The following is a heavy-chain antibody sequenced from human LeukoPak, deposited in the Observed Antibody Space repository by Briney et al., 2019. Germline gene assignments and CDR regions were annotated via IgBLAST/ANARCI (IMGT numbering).Heavy chain of an antibody. CDR2: INPNSGGT. Sequence: ASVKVSCKASGYTFIAYYVHWVRQAPGQGLEWMGRINPNSGGTNYAQNFQGRVTMTRDTSISTVYKELNRLTSDDTAVHYCTRVEVATNLPDYWGQGTLVTVSS. D-gene: IGHD5-24*01. CDR1: GYTFIAYY. CDR3: TRVEVATNLPDY. J-gene: IGHJ4*02. V-gene: IGHV1-2*06.